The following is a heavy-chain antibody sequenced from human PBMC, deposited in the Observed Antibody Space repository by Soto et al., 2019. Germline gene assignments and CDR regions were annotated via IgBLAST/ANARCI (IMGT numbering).Heavy chain of an antibody. J-gene: IGHJ4*02. Sequence: VGSLRLSCAASGFTFSSYGMHWVRQAPGKGLEWVAVIWYDGSNKYYADSVKGRFTISRDNSKNTLYLQMNSLRAEDTAVYYCARDRGFDILTGLDYWGQGTLVTVSS. V-gene: IGHV3-33*01. CDR3: ARDRGFDILTGLDY. D-gene: IGHD3-9*01. CDR2: IWYDGSNK. CDR1: GFTFSSYG.